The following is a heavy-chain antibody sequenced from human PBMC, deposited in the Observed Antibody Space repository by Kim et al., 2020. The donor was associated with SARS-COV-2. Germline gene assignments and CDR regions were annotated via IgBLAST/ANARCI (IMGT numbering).Heavy chain of an antibody. CDR1: GFTFSSYG. CDR2: IWPDGSEK. Sequence: GGSLRLSCAASGFTFSSYGMHWVRQAPGKGLEWVAVIWPDGSEKYYGDSVKGRFTFSRDNSKNTLYLQMNSLRAEDTAVYYCVRERPLATGGTVGDFDYWGQGTLVTVSS. J-gene: IGHJ4*02. V-gene: IGHV3-33*01. CDR3: VRERPLATGGTVGDFDY. D-gene: IGHD6-13*01.